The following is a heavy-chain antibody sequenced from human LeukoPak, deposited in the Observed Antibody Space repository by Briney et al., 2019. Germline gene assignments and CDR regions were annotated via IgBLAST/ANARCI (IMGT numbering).Heavy chain of an antibody. D-gene: IGHD3-10*01. CDR3: ARVRWDYYGSGSYSFSRFDY. J-gene: IGHJ4*02. CDR1: GYTFTSYA. CDR2: IIPIFGTA. Sequence: ASVKVSCKASGYTFTSYAISWVRQAPGQGLKWMGGIIPIFGTANYAQKFQGRVTITADESTSTAYMELSSLRSEDTAVYYCARVRWDYYGSGSYSFSRFDYWGQGTLVTVSS. V-gene: IGHV1-69*13.